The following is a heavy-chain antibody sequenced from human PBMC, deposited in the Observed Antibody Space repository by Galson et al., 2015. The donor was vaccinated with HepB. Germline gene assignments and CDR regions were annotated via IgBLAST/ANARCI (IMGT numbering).Heavy chain of an antibody. CDR2: ISGSGGST. V-gene: IGHV3-23*01. CDR3: AKREDFWSGYYLFDDPTHGLIDY. D-gene: IGHD3-3*01. Sequence: SLRLSCAASGFTFSSYAMSWVRQAPGKGLEWVSAISGSGGSTYYADSVKGRFTISRDNSKNTLYLQMNSLRAEDTAVYYCAKREDFWSGYYLFDDPTHGLIDYWGQGTLVTVSS. CDR1: GFTFSSYA. J-gene: IGHJ4*02.